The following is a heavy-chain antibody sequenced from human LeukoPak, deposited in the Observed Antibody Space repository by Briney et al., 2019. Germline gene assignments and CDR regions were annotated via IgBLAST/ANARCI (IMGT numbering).Heavy chain of an antibody. Sequence: GGSLRLSCAASGFTFSSYAMSWVRQAPGKGLEWVSAISGSDGSTYYADSVKGRFTISRDNSKNTLYLQMNSLRAEDTAVYYCAKLYCYDSSGYYYPPGAFDIWGQGTMVTVSS. CDR3: AKLYCYDSSGYYYPPGAFDI. CDR2: ISGSDGST. V-gene: IGHV3-23*01. CDR1: GFTFSSYA. J-gene: IGHJ3*02. D-gene: IGHD3-22*01.